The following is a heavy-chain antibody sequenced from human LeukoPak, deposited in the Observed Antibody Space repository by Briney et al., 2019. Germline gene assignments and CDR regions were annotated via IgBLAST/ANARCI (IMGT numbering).Heavy chain of an antibody. CDR2: IYYSGST. Sequence: SWIRQPPGKXLEWIGYIYYSGSTNYNPSLKSRVTISVDTSKNQFSLKLSSVTAADTAVYYCARDASDYYGSGDDAFDIWGQGTMVTVSS. CDR3: ARDASDYYGSGDDAFDI. V-gene: IGHV4-59*01. D-gene: IGHD3-10*01. J-gene: IGHJ3*02.